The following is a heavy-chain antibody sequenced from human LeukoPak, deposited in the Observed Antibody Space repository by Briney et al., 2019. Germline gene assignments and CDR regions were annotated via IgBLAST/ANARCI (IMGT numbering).Heavy chain of an antibody. Sequence: SETLSLTCTVSGGSISSSSYYWGWIRQPPGKGLEWIGSIYYSGSTYYNPSLKSRVTISVDTSKNQFSLKLSSVTAADTAVYYCARERIGSHPKQRFDYWGQGTLVTVSS. J-gene: IGHJ4*02. D-gene: IGHD1/OR15-1a*01. V-gene: IGHV4-39*07. CDR3: ARERIGSHPKQRFDY. CDR1: GGSISSSSYY. CDR2: IYYSGST.